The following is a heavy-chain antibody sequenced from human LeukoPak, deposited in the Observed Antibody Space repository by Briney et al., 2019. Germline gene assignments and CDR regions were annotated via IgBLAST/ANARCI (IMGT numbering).Heavy chain of an antibody. V-gene: IGHV3-21*01. Sequence: PGGSLRLSCAASGFTFSSYSMNWVRQAPGKGLEWVSSISSSSSYIYYADSEKGRFTISRDNAKNSLYLQMNGLRAEDTAVYYCARDQTRGFYVAATTINDYWGQGTLVTVSS. CDR1: GFTFSSYS. D-gene: IGHD5-24*01. CDR2: ISSSSSYI. CDR3: ARDQTRGFYVAATTINDY. J-gene: IGHJ4*02.